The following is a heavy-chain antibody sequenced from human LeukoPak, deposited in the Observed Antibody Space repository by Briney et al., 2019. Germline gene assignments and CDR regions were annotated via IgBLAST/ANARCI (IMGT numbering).Heavy chain of an antibody. V-gene: IGHV3-23*01. J-gene: IGHJ4*02. CDR1: GFTFSSYA. D-gene: IGHD3-10*01. CDR2: ISGSGGST. Sequence: GGSLRLSCAASGFTFSSYAMSWVRQAPGKGLEWVSAISGSGGSTYYADSVKGRFTISRDNSKNTLYLQMNSLRAEDTAVYYCASPIMVRGAPFDYWGQGTLVTVSS. CDR3: ASPIMVRGAPFDY.